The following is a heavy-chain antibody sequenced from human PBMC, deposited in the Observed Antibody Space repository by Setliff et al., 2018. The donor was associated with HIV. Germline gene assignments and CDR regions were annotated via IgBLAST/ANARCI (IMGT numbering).Heavy chain of an antibody. D-gene: IGHD4-4*01. CDR1: GYTFTSYY. Sequence: ASVKVSCKASGYTFTSYYIHWVRQAPGQGLEWMGRINPSGGSTSYAQKFQDRVTMTRDTSTSTVYMELSSLRSEDTAVYYCARDAFDYTAYYYSYMDVWGKGTTVTVSS. J-gene: IGHJ6*03. CDR2: INPSGGST. V-gene: IGHV1-46*01. CDR3: ARDAFDYTAYYYSYMDV.